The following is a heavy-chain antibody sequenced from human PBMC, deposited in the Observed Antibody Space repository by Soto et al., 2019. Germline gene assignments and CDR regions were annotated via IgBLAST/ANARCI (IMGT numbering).Heavy chain of an antibody. CDR2: IYYSGST. Sequence: QVQLQESGPGLVKPSQTLSLTCTVSGGSISSGGYYWSWIRQHPGKGLEWIGYIYYSGSTYYNPSLKSRVTISVDTSKNQFSLKLSSVTAADTAVYYCAREAGYSSGKGLYKYGMDVWGQGTTVTVSS. D-gene: IGHD6-19*01. J-gene: IGHJ6*02. CDR1: GGSISSGGYY. V-gene: IGHV4-31*03. CDR3: AREAGYSSGKGLYKYGMDV.